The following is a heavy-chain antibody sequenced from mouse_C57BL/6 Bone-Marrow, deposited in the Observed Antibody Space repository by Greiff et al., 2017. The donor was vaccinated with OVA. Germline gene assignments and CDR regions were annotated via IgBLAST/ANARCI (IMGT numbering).Heavy chain of an antibody. CDR2: IYPGSGST. J-gene: IGHJ3*01. Sequence: QVQLQQPGAELVKPGASVKMSCKASGYTFTSYWITWVKQRPGPGLEWIGDIYPGSGSTNYNEKFKSKATLTVDTSSSTAYMQLSSLTSEDSAVYYCARGGVYYGYDETWFAYWGQGTLVTVSA. CDR1: GYTFTSYW. CDR3: ARGGVYYGYDETWFAY. V-gene: IGHV1-55*01. D-gene: IGHD2-2*01.